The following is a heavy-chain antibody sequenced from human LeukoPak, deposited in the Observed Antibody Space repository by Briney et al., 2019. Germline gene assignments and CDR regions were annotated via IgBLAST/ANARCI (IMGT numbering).Heavy chain of an antibody. CDR3: ARVSCSGVSCYHYYYMDV. CDR2: IYYSGST. V-gene: IGHV4-38-2*02. D-gene: IGHD2-15*01. J-gene: IGHJ6*03. CDR1: GYSISSGYH. Sequence: SETLSLTCTVSGYSISSGYHWGWIRQPPGKGLEWIGTIYYSGSTYYNPSLKSRVTISVDTSKNQFFLNLNSVTAADTAVYYCARVSCSGVSCYHYYYMDVWGRGTTVTVSS.